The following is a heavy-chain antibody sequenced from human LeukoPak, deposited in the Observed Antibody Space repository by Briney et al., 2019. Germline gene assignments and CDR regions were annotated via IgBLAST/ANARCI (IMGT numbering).Heavy chain of an antibody. CDR2: ISSNSSYI. CDR3: ARAEGDYLNYYGMDV. J-gene: IGHJ6*02. D-gene: IGHD4-17*01. V-gene: IGHV3-21*01. CDR1: GFTLSSYS. Sequence: GGSLRLSCAASGFTLSSYSMNWVRQAPGKGLEWVSSISSNSSYIYYADSVKGRFTISRDNAKNSLCLQMNSLRAEDTAVYYCARAEGDYLNYYGMDVWGQGTTVTVSS.